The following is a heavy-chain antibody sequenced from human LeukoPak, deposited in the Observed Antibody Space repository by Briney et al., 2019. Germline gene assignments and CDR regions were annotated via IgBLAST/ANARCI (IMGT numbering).Heavy chain of an antibody. Sequence: GGSLRLSCAASGFIVSSSYMSWVRQAPGKGLEWVSVIYSGGSTYYADSVKGRFTISRDNSKNTLYLQMNSLRAEDTAVYYCARDLPVVSYYFDYWGQGTLVTVSS. V-gene: IGHV3-66*02. J-gene: IGHJ4*02. CDR3: ARDLPVVSYYFDY. D-gene: IGHD6-6*01. CDR1: GFIVSSSY. CDR2: IYSGGST.